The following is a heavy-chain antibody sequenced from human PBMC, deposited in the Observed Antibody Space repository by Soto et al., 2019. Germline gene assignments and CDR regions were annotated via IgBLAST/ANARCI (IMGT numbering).Heavy chain of an antibody. D-gene: IGHD3-10*01. CDR3: ARLTLVRGMIITRPIDY. CDR1: GYTFINYG. CDR2: ISPYNDNT. J-gene: IGHJ4*02. Sequence: AASVKVSCKSSGYTFINYGISWVRQAPGQGLEWMGWISPYNDNTNYPQKFQGRVTLTTDTFTNTAYMELRNLRSDDAAVYYCARLTLVRGMIITRPIDYWGQGTLVTAPQ. V-gene: IGHV1-18*01.